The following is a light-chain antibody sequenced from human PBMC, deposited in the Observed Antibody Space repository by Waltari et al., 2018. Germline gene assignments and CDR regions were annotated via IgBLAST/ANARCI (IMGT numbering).Light chain of an antibody. Sequence: QSAPTQPRSVSGSPGQSVPLPCTGTSSDVGGYHYFSWYQQHPGKAPKVMIYDVSKRPSGVPDRFSGSKSGNTASLTISGLQAEDEADYYCCSYAGSYTWVFGGGTKLTVL. CDR2: DVS. CDR1: SSDVGGYHY. J-gene: IGLJ3*02. V-gene: IGLV2-11*01. CDR3: CSYAGSYTWV.